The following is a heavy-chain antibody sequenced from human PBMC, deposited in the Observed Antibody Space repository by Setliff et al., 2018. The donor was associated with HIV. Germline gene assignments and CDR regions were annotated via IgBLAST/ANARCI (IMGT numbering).Heavy chain of an antibody. D-gene: IGHD2-15*01. CDR2: IYYSGST. CDR1: GGSIRSGSSY. V-gene: IGHV4-39*01. CDR3: ARVVDADYLDY. J-gene: IGHJ4*02. Sequence: PSETLSLTCTVSGGSIRSGSSYWGWIRQPPGKGLEWIGIIYYSGSTYYKPSLKSRVTISVDTSKNQFSLKLNSVTAADTAMYYCARVVDADYLDYWGQGTPVTVSS.